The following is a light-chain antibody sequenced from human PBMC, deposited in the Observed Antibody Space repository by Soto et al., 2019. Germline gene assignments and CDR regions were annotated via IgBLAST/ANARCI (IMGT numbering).Light chain of an antibody. CDR3: QQFNSYPIT. Sequence: DIQMTQSPSTLSASVGDRVTITCRASQSISSYLNWYQQKPGKAPKLLIYAASTLQSGVPSRFSGSGSGTEFTLNISSLQPEDFATYYCQQFNSYPITFGQGTQLEIK. J-gene: IGKJ5*01. V-gene: IGKV1-9*01. CDR2: AAS. CDR1: QSISSY.